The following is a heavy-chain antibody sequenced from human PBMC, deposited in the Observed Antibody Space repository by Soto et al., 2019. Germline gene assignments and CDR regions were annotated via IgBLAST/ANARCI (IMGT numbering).Heavy chain of an antibody. CDR1: GFSFSDYY. V-gene: IGHV3-11*01. CDR2: ISSSGRTI. Sequence: PGGSLRLSCAASGFSFSDYYMSWIRQAPGKGLEWVSYISSSGRTIYYADSVKGRFTISRDNAKNSLYLQMNSLRAEDTAVYYCVKNWVGFAYSNCFEDWGLGILVTVCS. J-gene: IGHJ4*02. CDR3: VKNWVGFAYSNCFED. D-gene: IGHD4-4*01.